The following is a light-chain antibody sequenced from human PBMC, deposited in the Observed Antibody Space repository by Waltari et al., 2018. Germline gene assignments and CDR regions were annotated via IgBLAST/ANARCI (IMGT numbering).Light chain of an antibody. V-gene: IGKV1-5*03. CDR1: QTINTW. CDR2: KAS. CDR3: QQYDHYPET. Sequence: DIPSSQSRSTLAASGGQTVTISCRASQTINTWLDWYQHQPGKAPKLLIYKASNLKSGVPSRFSGSGSGTEFTLTINNLQPDDFATYYCQQYDHYPETFGQGTKVDVK. J-gene: IGKJ1*01.